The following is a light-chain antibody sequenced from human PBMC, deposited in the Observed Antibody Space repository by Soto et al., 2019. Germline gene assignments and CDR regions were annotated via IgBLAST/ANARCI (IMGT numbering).Light chain of an antibody. J-gene: IGKJ4*01. CDR1: QSVSSY. CDR3: QHRSSWPLT. V-gene: IGKV3-11*01. Sequence: IVLTQSPATLSLSPWERATLSCWASQSVSSYLAWYQHKPGQAPRLLIYDASNRATGIPARFSGSGSGTDFTLTITSLEPEDFAVYYCQHRSSWPLTFGGGTKVDIK. CDR2: DAS.